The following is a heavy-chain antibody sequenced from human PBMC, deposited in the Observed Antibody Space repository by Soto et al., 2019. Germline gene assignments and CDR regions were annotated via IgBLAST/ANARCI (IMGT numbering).Heavy chain of an antibody. D-gene: IGHD5-12*01. V-gene: IGHV3-33*01. CDR1: GFTFSSYG. CDR3: ARWLHLGNWFDP. CDR2: IWYDGSNK. Sequence: GGSLRLSCAGSGFTFSSYGMHWVRQAPGKGLEWVAVIWYDGSNKYYADSVKGRFTISRDNSKNTLYLQMNSLRAEDTAVYYWARWLHLGNWFDPWGQGTLVTVYS. J-gene: IGHJ5*02.